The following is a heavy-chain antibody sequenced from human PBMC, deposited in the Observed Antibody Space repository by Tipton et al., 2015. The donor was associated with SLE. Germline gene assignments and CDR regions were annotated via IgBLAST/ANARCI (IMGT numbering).Heavy chain of an antibody. J-gene: IGHJ3*02. CDR3: ARVFPYDSSAYRVLGPFDI. CDR1: SGSVSSGAYY. D-gene: IGHD3-22*01. CDR2: VFSSGIT. V-gene: IGHV4-61*08. Sequence: TLSLTCTVSSGSVSSGAYYWSWIRQHPGKGLEWIGYVFSSGITKYNPSLMSRVTMSIHTSKNQLSLRLSSVTAAGTAVYYCARVFPYDSSAYRVLGPFDIWGQGTLVTVSS.